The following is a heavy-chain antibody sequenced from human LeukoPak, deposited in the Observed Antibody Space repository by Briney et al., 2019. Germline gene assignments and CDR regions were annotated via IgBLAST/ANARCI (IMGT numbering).Heavy chain of an antibody. Sequence: GGSLRLSCAASGFTFSSYSMNWVRQAPGKGLEWVSYISSSSSTIYYADSVKGRFTISRDNAKNSLYLQMNSLRDEDTAVYYCASRYCSSTSCYHYGMDVWGQGTTVTVSS. CDR1: GFTFSSYS. V-gene: IGHV3-48*02. D-gene: IGHD2-2*01. CDR3: ASRYCSSTSCYHYGMDV. CDR2: ISSSSSTI. J-gene: IGHJ6*02.